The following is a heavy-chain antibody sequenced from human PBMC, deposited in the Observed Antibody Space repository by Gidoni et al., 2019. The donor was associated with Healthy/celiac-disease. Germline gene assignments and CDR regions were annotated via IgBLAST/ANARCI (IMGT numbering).Heavy chain of an antibody. V-gene: IGHV4-61*02. CDR3: ARVPTTYYYDSTSHL. D-gene: IGHD3-22*01. J-gene: IGHJ4*02. Sequence: QVQLQESGPGLVKPSQTLSLTCTVSGGSISSGSYYWSWIRQPAGKGLEWIGRIYTSGSTNYNPSLKSRVTISVDTSKNQFSLKLSSVTAADTAVYYCARVPTTYYYDSTSHLWGQGTLVTVSS. CDR1: GGSISSGSYY. CDR2: IYTSGST.